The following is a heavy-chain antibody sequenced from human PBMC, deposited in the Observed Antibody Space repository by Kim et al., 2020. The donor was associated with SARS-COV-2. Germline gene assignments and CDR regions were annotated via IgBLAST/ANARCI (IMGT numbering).Heavy chain of an antibody. Sequence: SETLSLTCAVYGGSFSGYYWGWIRQPPGKGLEWIGEINHSGSTNYNPSLKSRVTMSVDTLKNWFSLRLSSVTAADTAVYYCARGRAGVVPSPILGIGPYYEYYAMDVWGRGTTVTVSS. V-gene: IGHV4-34*01. CDR2: INHSGST. CDR1: GGSFSGYY. D-gene: IGHD3-3*01. CDR3: ARGRAGVVPSPILGIGPYYEYYAMDV. J-gene: IGHJ6*02.